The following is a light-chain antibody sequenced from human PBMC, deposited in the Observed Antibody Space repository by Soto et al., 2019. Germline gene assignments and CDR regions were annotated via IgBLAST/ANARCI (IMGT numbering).Light chain of an antibody. V-gene: IGKV3-20*01. Sequence: EIVMTQSPATLSVSPGERATLSCRASQSVSSSYLAWYQQKPGQAPRLLIYGASSRATGIPDRCSGSGSGTDFTLTIGRLDPEDFAVYYCQQFGSSPTFGQGTKVDIK. J-gene: IGKJ1*01. CDR3: QQFGSSPT. CDR1: QSVSSSY. CDR2: GAS.